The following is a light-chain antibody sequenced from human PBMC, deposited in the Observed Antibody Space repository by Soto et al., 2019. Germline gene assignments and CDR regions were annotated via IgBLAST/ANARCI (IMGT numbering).Light chain of an antibody. CDR1: QSVSSN. V-gene: IGKV3-15*01. CDR2: GAS. J-gene: IGKJ1*01. CDR3: QQHNNWPPWT. Sequence: EIVMTQSPATLSVSPGERATLSCRASQSVSSNLAWYQQKPGQATRLLIYGASTRSTGIPARFSCSGSGTEFTLTISSLQSEDFAVYYCQQHNNWPPWTFGQGTKVEIK.